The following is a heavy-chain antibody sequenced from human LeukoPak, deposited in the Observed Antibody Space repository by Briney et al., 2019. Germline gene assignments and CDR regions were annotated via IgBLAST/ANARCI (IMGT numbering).Heavy chain of an antibody. V-gene: IGHV1-2*02. Sequence: ASVKVSCKAPGYTFTGYYMHWVRQAPGQGLEWMGWINPNSGGTTYAQKFQGRVTMTRDTSISTAYMELSRLRSDDTAVYYCARLNYSKQFHYYYYMDVWGKGTTVTVSS. CDR2: INPNSGGT. CDR3: ARLNYSKQFHYYYYMDV. D-gene: IGHD4-11*01. CDR1: GYTFTGYY. J-gene: IGHJ6*03.